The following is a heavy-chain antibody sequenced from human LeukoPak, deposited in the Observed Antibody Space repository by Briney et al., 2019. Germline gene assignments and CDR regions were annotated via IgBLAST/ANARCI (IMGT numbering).Heavy chain of an antibody. CDR3: ARGRHIVVNPWFDP. D-gene: IGHD2-21*01. CDR2: IYYSGST. V-gene: IGHV4-39*01. CDR1: GGSISSSSYY. J-gene: IGHJ5*02. Sequence: SETLSLTCAVSGGSISSSSYYWGWIRQPPGKGLEWIGSIYYSGSTYYNPSLKSRVTISVDTSKNQFSLKLSSVTAADTAVYYCARGRHIVVNPWFDPWGQGTLVTVSS.